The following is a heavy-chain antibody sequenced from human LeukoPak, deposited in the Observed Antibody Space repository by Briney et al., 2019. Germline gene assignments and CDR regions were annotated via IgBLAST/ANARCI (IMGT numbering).Heavy chain of an antibody. D-gene: IGHD3-10*01. V-gene: IGHV4-34*01. Sequence: SETLSLTCAVYGGSFSGYYWSWIRQPPGKGLEWIGEINHSGSTNYNPSLKSRVTISVDTSKNQFSLKLSSVTAADTAVYYCARRGSHRRYYYGSGSTGPRFDPWGQGTLVTVSS. CDR2: INHSGST. CDR1: GGSFSGYY. CDR3: ARRGSHRRYYYGSGSTGPRFDP. J-gene: IGHJ5*02.